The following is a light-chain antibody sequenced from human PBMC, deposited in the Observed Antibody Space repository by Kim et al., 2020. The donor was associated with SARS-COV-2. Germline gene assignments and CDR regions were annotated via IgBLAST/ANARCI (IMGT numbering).Light chain of an antibody. Sequence: QSALTQPRSVSGSPGQSVTISCTGTSSDVGGYNYVSSYQQHPGKAPKLMIYDVSKRPSGVPDRFSGSKSGNTASLIISGLQAEDEADYYCCSYAGSYTFVFGTGTKVTVL. V-gene: IGLV2-11*01. CDR3: CSYAGSYTFV. CDR2: DVS. CDR1: SSDVGGYNY. J-gene: IGLJ1*01.